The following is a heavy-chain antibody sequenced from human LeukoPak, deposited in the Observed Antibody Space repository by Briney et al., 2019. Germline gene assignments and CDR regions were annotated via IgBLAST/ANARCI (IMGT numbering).Heavy chain of an antibody. J-gene: IGHJ2*01. CDR2: INYSGST. CDR1: GDSISSYY. V-gene: IGHV4-59*01. CDR3: ARDKGPYWYFDL. Sequence: SETLSLTCTVSGDSISSYYWNWIRQPPGKGLEWIGNINYSGSTDYNPSLKSRVTISVDTSKNQISLMLSSVTAADKAVYHCARDKGPYWYFDLWGRGTLVTVSS.